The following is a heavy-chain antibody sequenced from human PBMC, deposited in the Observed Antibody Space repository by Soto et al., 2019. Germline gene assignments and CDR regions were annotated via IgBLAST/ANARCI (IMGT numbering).Heavy chain of an antibody. CDR3: ARGNALDV. CDR1: GDSVSSDITS. CDR2: TYYRSKWFH. Sequence: SQTLSLTCAISGDSVSSDITSWNWIRQSPSRGLEWLGRTYYRSKWFHDYAASVKSRITITPDTSKDQFSLELNSMTPEDTPVYYCARGNALDVWGQGTVVTVSS. V-gene: IGHV6-1*01. J-gene: IGHJ3*01. D-gene: IGHD3-10*01.